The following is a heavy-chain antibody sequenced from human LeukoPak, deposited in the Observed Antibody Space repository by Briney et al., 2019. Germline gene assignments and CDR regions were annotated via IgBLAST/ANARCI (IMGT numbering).Heavy chain of an antibody. CDR2: IHHSGAT. V-gene: IGHV4-38-2*02. D-gene: IGHD2-8*01. Sequence: SETLSLTCTVSGYSISSGYQWAWIRQPPGKGLEWIASIHHSGATYYNPSLKSRVTISVDTSKNQFSLKLSSVTAADTAVYYCARDPPQTFSDMGNGWFDPWGQGTLVTVSS. CDR1: GYSISSGYQ. CDR3: ARDPPQTFSDMGNGWFDP. J-gene: IGHJ5*02.